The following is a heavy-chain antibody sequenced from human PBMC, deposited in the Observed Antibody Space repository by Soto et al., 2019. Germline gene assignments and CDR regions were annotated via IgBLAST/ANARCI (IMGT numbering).Heavy chain of an antibody. V-gene: IGHV3-33*01. CDR3: AREILSNDCGDTDYFDY. J-gene: IGHJ4*02. CDR1: GFTFSSYG. Sequence: SGGSLRLSCAASGFTFSSYGMHWVRQAPGKGLEWVAVIWYDGSNKYYADSVKGRFTISRDNAKNTLYLQMNSLRDEDTAVYYCAREILSNDCGDTDYFDYWGQGTLVTVSS. CDR2: IWYDGSNK. D-gene: IGHD4-17*01.